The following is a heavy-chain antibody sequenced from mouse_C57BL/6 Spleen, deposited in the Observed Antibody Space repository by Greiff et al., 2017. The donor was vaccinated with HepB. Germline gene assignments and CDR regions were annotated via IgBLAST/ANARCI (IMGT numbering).Heavy chain of an antibody. Sequence: QVQLQQSGAELVKPGASVKLSCKASGYTFTSYWMQWVKQRPGQGLEWIGEIDPSDSYTNYNQKFKGKATLTVDTSSSTAYMQLSSLTSEDSAVYYCARSIITTVVEDFDYWGQGTTLTVSS. V-gene: IGHV1-50*01. CDR2: IDPSDSYT. CDR1: GYTFTSYW. J-gene: IGHJ2*01. CDR3: ARSIITTVVEDFDY. D-gene: IGHD1-1*01.